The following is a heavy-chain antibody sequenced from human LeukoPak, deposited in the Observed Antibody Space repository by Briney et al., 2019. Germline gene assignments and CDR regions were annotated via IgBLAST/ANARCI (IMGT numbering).Heavy chain of an antibody. D-gene: IGHD5-24*01. Sequence: PSETLSLTCTVSGGSISSGSYYWSWIRQPAGKGLEWIGRIYTSGSTNYNPSLKSRVTMSVDTSKNQFSLELSSVTAADTAVYYCVVATITLRDYWGQGTLVTVSS. CDR2: IYTSGST. CDR1: GGSISSGSYY. J-gene: IGHJ4*02. V-gene: IGHV4-61*02. CDR3: VVATITLRDY.